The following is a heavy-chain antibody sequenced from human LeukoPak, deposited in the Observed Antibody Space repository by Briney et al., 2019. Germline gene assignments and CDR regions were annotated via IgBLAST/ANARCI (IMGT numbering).Heavy chain of an antibody. D-gene: IGHD2-15*01. CDR1: RFTFSSYS. CDR3: VRGGRRTLVVVATKGGVDY. J-gene: IGHJ4*02. V-gene: IGHV3-21*01. Sequence: GGSLRLSCAASRFTFSSYSMNWVRQAPGKGLEWVSSISSSGSYIYHADSVKGRFTISRDNSKNTLYLQMNSLRAEDTAVYYCVRGGRRTLVVVATKGGVDYWGQGTLVTVSS. CDR2: ISSSGSYI.